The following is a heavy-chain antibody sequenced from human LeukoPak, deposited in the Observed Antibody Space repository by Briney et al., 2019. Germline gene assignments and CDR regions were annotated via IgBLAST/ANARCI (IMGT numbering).Heavy chain of an antibody. V-gene: IGHV3-53*01. CDR3: ARSSRDVYTALVLDY. CDR2: TYSGGTT. D-gene: IGHD5-18*01. Sequence: GGSLRLSCAASGLTVSSNYMAWVRQARGEGLEWVSVTYSGGTTYYADSVKGRFTISRDNSKNTLYLQMNSLRAEDTAVYYCARSSRDVYTALVLDYWGQGTLVTVSS. J-gene: IGHJ4*02. CDR1: GLTVSSNY.